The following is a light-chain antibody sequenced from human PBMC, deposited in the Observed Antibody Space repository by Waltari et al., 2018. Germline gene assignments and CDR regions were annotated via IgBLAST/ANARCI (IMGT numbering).Light chain of an antibody. J-gene: IGKJ3*01. CDR3: QQAYSYPFI. Sequence: DIQMTQSPSSLSASVGDTVTITCQASQGIGNNLNWYQQKPGKAPKLLICRASSLQSGIPSRCSGSGSGTDFTLTISSLQPEDFATYYCQQAYSYPFIFGPGTKLDIK. CDR2: RAS. CDR1: QGIGNN. V-gene: IGKV1-NL1*01.